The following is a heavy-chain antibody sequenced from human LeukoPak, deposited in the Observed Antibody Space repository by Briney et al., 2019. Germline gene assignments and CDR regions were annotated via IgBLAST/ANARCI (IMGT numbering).Heavy chain of an antibody. J-gene: IGHJ4*02. CDR1: GFTFSNYD. CDR2: IRYDGSNK. V-gene: IGHV3-30*02. Sequence: GXSLRLSCAASGFTFSNYDVHWVRQAPGKGLEWVAFIRYDGSNKYYADSVKGRFTISRDNSKNTLYLQMNSLRAEDTAIYYCAKDQAVAGHPLDYWGQGTLVTVSS. D-gene: IGHD6-19*01. CDR3: AKDQAVAGHPLDY.